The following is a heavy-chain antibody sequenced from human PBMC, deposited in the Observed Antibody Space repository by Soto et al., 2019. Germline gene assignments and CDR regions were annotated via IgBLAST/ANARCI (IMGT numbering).Heavy chain of an antibody. CDR2: IIPIFGTA. CDR1: GGTFSSYA. J-gene: IGHJ6*02. CDR3: ARVGPYCSSTSCYPYYYGMDV. D-gene: IGHD2-2*01. Sequence: ASVKVSCKASGGTFSSYAISWVRQAPGQGLEWMGGIIPIFGTANYAQKFQGRVTITADESTSTAYMELSSLRSEDTAVYYCARVGPYCSSTSCYPYYYGMDVWGQGTTVTVSS. V-gene: IGHV1-69*13.